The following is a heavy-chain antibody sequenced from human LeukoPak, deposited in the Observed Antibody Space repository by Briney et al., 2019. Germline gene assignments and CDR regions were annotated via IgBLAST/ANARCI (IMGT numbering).Heavy chain of an antibody. J-gene: IGHJ4*02. CDR2: TYYRSKWYN. V-gene: IGHV6-1*01. Sequence: SQTLSLTCAISGDSVSSNSAAWNWIRQSPSRGLEWLVRTYYRSKWYNDYAVSVKSRITINPDTSKNQFSLQLNSVTPEDTAVYYCASRSDDYGEEIWDYYFDYWGQGTLVTVSS. CDR1: GDSVSSNSAA. CDR3: ASRSDDYGEEIWDYYFDY. D-gene: IGHD4-17*01.